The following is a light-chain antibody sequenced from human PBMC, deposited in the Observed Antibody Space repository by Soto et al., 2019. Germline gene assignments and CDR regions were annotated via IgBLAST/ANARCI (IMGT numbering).Light chain of an antibody. CDR2: AAS. CDR3: QQYNNWPPGTT. CDR1: QNIGTN. Sequence: EIVLTQSPDTLSVSPGERVTFSCRASQNIGTNLAWHQQRSGQAPRLLIYAASTRATGIPARVSGSGSGTEFTLTISSLQPEDSAVYYCQQYNNWPPGTTFGGGTKVEIK. J-gene: IGKJ4*01. V-gene: IGKV3-15*01.